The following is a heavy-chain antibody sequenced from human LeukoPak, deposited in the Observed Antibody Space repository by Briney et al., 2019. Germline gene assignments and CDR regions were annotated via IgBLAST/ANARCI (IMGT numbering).Heavy chain of an antibody. D-gene: IGHD6-13*01. Sequence: PSETLSLTCTVSGYSNSSGYYWSWIRQPAGKGLEWIGRIYTSGSTNYNPSLKSRVTISVDTSKNQFSLKLSSVTAADTAVYYCARDPAAAGTRYDYWGQGTLVTVSS. CDR1: GYSNSSGYY. J-gene: IGHJ4*02. CDR2: IYTSGST. CDR3: ARDPAAAGTRYDY. V-gene: IGHV4-61*02.